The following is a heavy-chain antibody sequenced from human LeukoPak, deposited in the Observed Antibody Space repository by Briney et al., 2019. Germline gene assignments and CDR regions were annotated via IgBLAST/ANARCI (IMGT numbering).Heavy chain of an antibody. CDR1: GFTFNYNA. J-gene: IGHJ3*01. V-gene: IGHV3-30*04. CDR3: ARDRARDYNSDGFDL. Sequence: PGRSLRLSCAASGFTFNYNAMHWVRQVPGKGLDWVAFISSDATNKHYADSVKGRFTISRDESKNTLDLQMNSLRAEDTAVYYCARDRARDYNSDGFDLWGQGTLVTVSS. D-gene: IGHD3-10*01. CDR2: ISSDATNK.